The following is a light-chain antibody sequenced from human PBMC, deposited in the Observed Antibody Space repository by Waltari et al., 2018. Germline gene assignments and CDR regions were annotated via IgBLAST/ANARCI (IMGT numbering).Light chain of an antibody. J-gene: IGLJ2*01. CDR1: NIGRRN. Sequence: SFVLTQPPSVSVAPGQTASIPCGGNNIGRRNVHWYQQRPGQAPVLGVYDDTDRPPGIPERFSGANSGDTATLTISRVEAGDEADYYGHVWDTSGDPVVVGGGTKLTVL. V-gene: IGLV3-21*02. CDR3: HVWDTSGDPVV. CDR2: DDT.